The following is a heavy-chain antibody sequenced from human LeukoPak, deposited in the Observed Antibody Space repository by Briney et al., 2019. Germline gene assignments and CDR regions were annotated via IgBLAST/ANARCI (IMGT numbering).Heavy chain of an antibody. CDR1: GFTFSNYW. Sequence: GGSLRLSCAASGFTFSNYWMSWVRQAPGKGLEWVANIKRDGSEKYYVDSVKGRFSISRDNAKNSLDLQMNSLRAEDTAVYYCARDWSTFDYWGQGTLVTVSS. CDR3: ARDWSTFDY. CDR2: IKRDGSEK. J-gene: IGHJ4*02. V-gene: IGHV3-7*05.